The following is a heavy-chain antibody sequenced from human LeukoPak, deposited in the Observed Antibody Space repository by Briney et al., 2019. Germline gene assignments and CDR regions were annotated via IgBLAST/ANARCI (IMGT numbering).Heavy chain of an antibody. CDR2: INSDGSRT. J-gene: IGHJ4*02. V-gene: IGHV3-74*01. Sequence: PGGSLRLSCAASGFTFSSDWMHWVRQAPGKGLVWVSRINSDGSRTNYADSVKGRFTISRDNAKNTLYLRMNSLRAEDTAVYYCALIQGCGSTSCYYTDYWGQGTLITVSS. D-gene: IGHD2-2*01. CDR3: ALIQGCGSTSCYYTDY. CDR1: GFTFSSDW.